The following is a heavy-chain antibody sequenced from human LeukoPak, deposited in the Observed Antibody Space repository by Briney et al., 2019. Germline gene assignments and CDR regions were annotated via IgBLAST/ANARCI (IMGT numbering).Heavy chain of an antibody. Sequence: SETLSLTCTVSGGSISSYYWSWIRQPPGKGLEWIGYIYYSGSTNYNPSLKSRVTISVDTSKNQFSLKLSSVTAADTAVYYCARGAAQKYYYYYYGMDVWGQGTTVTASS. D-gene: IGHD1-26*01. J-gene: IGHJ6*02. CDR2: IYYSGST. V-gene: IGHV4-59*01. CDR1: GGSISSYY. CDR3: ARGAAQKYYYYYYGMDV.